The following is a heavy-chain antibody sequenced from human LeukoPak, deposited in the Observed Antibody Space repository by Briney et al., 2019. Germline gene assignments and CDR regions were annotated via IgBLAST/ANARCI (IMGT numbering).Heavy chain of an antibody. CDR1: GGSISGYY. CDR3: ARVSSGGYFHTYYFDY. D-gene: IGHD3-22*01. CDR2: IRYSGTT. Sequence: SETLSLTCTVSGGSISGYYWSWLRQPPGKGLEWIGYIRYSGTTNYSPSLKSRATISVDTSKNQFSLNLISVTAADTAIYYCARVSSGGYFHTYYFDYWGQGTLVTVSS. V-gene: IGHV4-59*01. J-gene: IGHJ4*02.